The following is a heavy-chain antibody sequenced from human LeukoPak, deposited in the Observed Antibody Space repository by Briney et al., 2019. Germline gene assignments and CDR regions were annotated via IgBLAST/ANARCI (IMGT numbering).Heavy chain of an antibody. Sequence: GGSLRLSCAASGFTFSSYGMHWVRQAPGKGLEWVAVIWYDGSNKYYADSVKGRFTISRDNAQNSLYLQMISLRGEDTAVYYCARDLSQGATTNTNGYFDYWGQGALVTVSS. CDR2: IWYDGSNK. CDR1: GFTFSSYG. V-gene: IGHV3-33*08. CDR3: ARDLSQGATTNTNGYFDY. J-gene: IGHJ4*02. D-gene: IGHD2-8*01.